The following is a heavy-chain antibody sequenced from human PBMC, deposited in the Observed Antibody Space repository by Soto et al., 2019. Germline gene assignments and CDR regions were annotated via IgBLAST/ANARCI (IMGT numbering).Heavy chain of an antibody. CDR1: GGSISSYY. CDR3: ARAEFDSSGPNWFDP. D-gene: IGHD3-22*01. Sequence: SETLSLTCTVSGGSISSYYWSWIRQPPGKGLEWIGYIYYSGSTNYNPSLKSRVTISVDTSKNQFSLKLSSVTAADTAVYYCARAEFDSSGPNWFDPWGQGTLVTVSS. J-gene: IGHJ5*02. V-gene: IGHV4-59*01. CDR2: IYYSGST.